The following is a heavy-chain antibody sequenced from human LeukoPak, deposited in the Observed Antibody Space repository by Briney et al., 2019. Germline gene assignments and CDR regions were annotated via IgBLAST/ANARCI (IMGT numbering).Heavy chain of an antibody. J-gene: IGHJ4*02. D-gene: IGHD3-3*01. V-gene: IGHV1-18*01. Sequence: ASVKVSCKASGYTFTSYGISWVRQAPGQGLEWMGWISAYNGNTNYAQKLQGRVTMTTDTSTSTAYMELRSLRSDDTAVYYCARQTYYDFWSGYYGGFDYWGQGTLVTVSS. CDR3: ARQTYYDFWSGYYGGFDY. CDR2: ISAYNGNT. CDR1: GYTFTSYG.